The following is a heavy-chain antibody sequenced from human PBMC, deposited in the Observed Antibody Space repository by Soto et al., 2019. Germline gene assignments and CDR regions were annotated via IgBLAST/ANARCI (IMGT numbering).Heavy chain of an antibody. CDR2: INSDGSTT. CDR1: GFTFSSHW. V-gene: IGHV3-74*03. D-gene: IGHD6-19*01. J-gene: IGHJ4*02. Sequence: PGGSLRLSCAASGFTFSSHWIHWVRQAPGKGLEWISRINSDGSTTMYADSVKGRFTISRDNAKNTLYLQMNSLRAEDTAVYYCARGGFSYSSGWPFDYWGQGTLVTICS. CDR3: ARGGFSYSSGWPFDY.